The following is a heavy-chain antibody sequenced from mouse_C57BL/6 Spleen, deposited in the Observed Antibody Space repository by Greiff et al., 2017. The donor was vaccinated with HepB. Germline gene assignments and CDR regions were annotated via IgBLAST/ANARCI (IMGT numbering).Heavy chain of an antibody. V-gene: IGHV1-19*01. CDR1: GYTFTDYY. Sequence: EVQLQQSGPVLVKPGASVKMSCKASGYTFTDYYMNWVKQSHGKSLEWIGVINPYNGGTSYNQKFKSKATLTVDKSSSTAYMELNSLTSEDSAVYYCARWHYGSSYAFDYWGQGTTLTVSS. D-gene: IGHD1-1*01. CDR2: INPYNGGT. J-gene: IGHJ2*01. CDR3: ARWHYGSSYAFDY.